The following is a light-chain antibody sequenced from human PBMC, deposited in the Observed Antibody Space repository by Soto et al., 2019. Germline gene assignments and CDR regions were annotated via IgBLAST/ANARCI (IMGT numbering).Light chain of an antibody. CDR3: QQRTDRPPWT. CDR2: DAS. J-gene: IGKJ1*01. CDR1: QSIGLA. V-gene: IGKV3-11*01. Sequence: NVLIPLPHTLSFFPGERANLSWRGSQSIGLAIAWYQHKPGQAPRLLIFDASQRATGIPARFRGSGSGTDFTLSISSLEPEDFAVYYCQQRTDRPPWTFGQGTKVDIK.